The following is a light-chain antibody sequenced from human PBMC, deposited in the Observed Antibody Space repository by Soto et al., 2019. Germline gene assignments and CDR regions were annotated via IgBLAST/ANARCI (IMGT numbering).Light chain of an antibody. CDR1: SGHSSYA. J-gene: IGLJ2*01. Sequence: QPVLTQSPSASASLGASVKLTCTLDSGHSSYAIAWHQQQPEKGPRYLMKVSSDGSLTKGDGIPDRFSGSSSGAERYLTISSLQSEDEADYYCQTWSTGIQVFGGGTKVTVL. CDR3: QTWSTGIQV. V-gene: IGLV4-69*01. CDR2: VSSDGSL.